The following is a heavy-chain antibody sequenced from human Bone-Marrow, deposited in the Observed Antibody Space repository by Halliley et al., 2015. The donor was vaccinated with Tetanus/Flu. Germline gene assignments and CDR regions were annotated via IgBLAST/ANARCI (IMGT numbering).Heavy chain of an antibody. V-gene: IGHV3-73*01. CDR1: GFTFSGSA. CDR2: IRSKANAYAT. J-gene: IGHJ4*02. Sequence: CAASGFTFSGSAMHWVRQASGKGLEWVGHIRSKANAYATAYTASVKGRFTISRDDSMNTAYLQMNSLKTEDTAVYYCTKTSHWGQGTLVPVSS. D-gene: IGHD4-17*01. CDR3: TKTSH.